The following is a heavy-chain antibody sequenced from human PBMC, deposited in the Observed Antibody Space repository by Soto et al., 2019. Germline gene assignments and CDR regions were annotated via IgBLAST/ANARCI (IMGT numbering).Heavy chain of an antibody. Sequence: SETLSLTCTVSGGSIGISTYYWGWIRQPPGKGLEWIASIYYSGSTHYNPSLKSRVIISVDKPRNQFSLKLSSVTAADTAVYYCARASAMRDYYYGMDVWGQGTTVTVSS. CDR3: ARASAMRDYYYGMDV. CDR2: IYYSGST. CDR1: GGSIGISTYY. V-gene: IGHV4-39*01. J-gene: IGHJ6*02. D-gene: IGHD2-2*01.